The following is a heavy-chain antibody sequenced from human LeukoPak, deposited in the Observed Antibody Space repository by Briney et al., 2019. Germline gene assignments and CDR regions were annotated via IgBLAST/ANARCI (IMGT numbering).Heavy chain of an antibody. Sequence: KPSETLSLTCTVSGYSISSGYYWGWIRQPPGKGLEWIGSIYHSGSTYYNPSLKSRVTISVDTSKNQFSLKLSSVTAADTAVYYCATPDPYYDSSGYGLWGQGTLVTVSS. V-gene: IGHV4-38-2*02. CDR3: ATPDPYYDSSGYGL. J-gene: IGHJ4*02. D-gene: IGHD3-22*01. CDR1: GYSISSGYY. CDR2: IYHSGST.